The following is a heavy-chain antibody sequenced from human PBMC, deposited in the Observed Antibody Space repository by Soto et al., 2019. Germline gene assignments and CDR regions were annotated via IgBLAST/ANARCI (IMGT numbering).Heavy chain of an antibody. D-gene: IGHD3-3*01. J-gene: IGHJ6*02. V-gene: IGHV1-18*04. Sequence: ASVKVSCKASGYTFTSYGISWVRQAPGQGLEWMGWISAYNGNTNYAKKLQGRVTMTTDTSTSTAYMELRSLRSDDTAVYYCARDGAREWLLLPGDYYYGMDVWGQGTTVT. CDR2: ISAYNGNT. CDR1: GYTFTSYG. CDR3: ARDGAREWLLLPGDYYYGMDV.